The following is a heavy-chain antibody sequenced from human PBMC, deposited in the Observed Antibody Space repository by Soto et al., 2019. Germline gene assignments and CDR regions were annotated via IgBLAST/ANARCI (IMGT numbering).Heavy chain of an antibody. Sequence: EVHLVESGGGLVHPGGSLSLSCAASGFTFRNYWMSWVRQAPGKGLEWVANIKQDGSQTYYADSVKGRFTISRDNARSSVFLQMINLRDDDTAIYRCATRPHSSTTSPYLGVFDYWGRRTVVCVSS. J-gene: IGHJ4*02. CDR3: ATRPHSSTTSPYLGVFDY. D-gene: IGHD1-26*01. CDR2: IKQDGSQT. V-gene: IGHV3-7*01. CDR1: GFTFRNYW.